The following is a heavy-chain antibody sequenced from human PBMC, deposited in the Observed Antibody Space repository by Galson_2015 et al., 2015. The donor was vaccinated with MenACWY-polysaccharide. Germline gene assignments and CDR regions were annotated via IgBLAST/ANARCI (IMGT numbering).Heavy chain of an antibody. V-gene: IGHV1-8*01. Sequence: SVKVSCKASGYTFSSYDINWVRQTTGQGLEWMGWMNPNSGKTGYAQKFQGRVTMTRNTSISIAYMELSSLRSEDTAVYYCARGVKYYYDSSGYLNWFDPWGQGTLVLVSS. CDR1: GYTFSSYD. CDR3: ARGVKYYYDSSGYLNWFDP. CDR2: MNPNSGKT. J-gene: IGHJ5*02. D-gene: IGHD3-22*01.